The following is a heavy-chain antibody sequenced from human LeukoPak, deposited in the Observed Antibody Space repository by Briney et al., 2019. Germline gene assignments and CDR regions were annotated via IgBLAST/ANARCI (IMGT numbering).Heavy chain of an antibody. D-gene: IGHD6-13*01. V-gene: IGHV4-4*07. CDR2: IYTTGNT. J-gene: IGHJ4*02. CDR1: GGSISHYY. Sequence: SETLSLTCTVSGGSISHYYWSWIRQPAGKGLEWIGRIYTTGNTNYNPSLKSRVTMSVDTSENQVSLKLSSVTAADTAVYYCARLHSSSPYYFDYWGQGTLVTVSS. CDR3: ARLHSSSPYYFDY.